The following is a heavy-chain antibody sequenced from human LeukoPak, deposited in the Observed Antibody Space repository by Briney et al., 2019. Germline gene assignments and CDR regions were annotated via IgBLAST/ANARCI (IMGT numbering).Heavy chain of an antibody. V-gene: IGHV3-30*03. CDR3: ARDESRDILTGYPNPLDYGMDV. D-gene: IGHD3-9*01. Sequence: GGSLRLSCAASGFTFSNYDMHWVRQAPGEGLEWVAVISDDGGKKYYADSVKGRFTISRDNSKNTLYLQMNSLRAEDTAVYYCARDESRDILTGYPNPLDYGMDVWGQGTTVTVSS. CDR2: ISDDGGKK. CDR1: GFTFSNYD. J-gene: IGHJ6*02.